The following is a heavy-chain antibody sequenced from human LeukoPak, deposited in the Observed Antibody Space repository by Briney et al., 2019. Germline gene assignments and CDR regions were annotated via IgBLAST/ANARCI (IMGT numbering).Heavy chain of an antibody. CDR2: IKQDGSEK. CDR3: ARDSRLRRAVDY. V-gene: IGHV3-7*01. Sequence: GGSLRLSCAVSGFTFSNYWMSWVRQAPGKGLEWVANIKQDGSEKYYVDSVRGRFTISRDNAKNSLYLQMNSLRAEDTAVYYCARDSRLRRAVDYWGQGTLVTVSS. D-gene: IGHD4-17*01. J-gene: IGHJ4*02. CDR1: GFTFSNYW.